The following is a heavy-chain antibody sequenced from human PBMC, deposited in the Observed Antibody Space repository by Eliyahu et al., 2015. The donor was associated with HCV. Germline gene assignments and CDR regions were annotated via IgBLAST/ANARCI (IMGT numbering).Heavy chain of an antibody. D-gene: IGHD3-16*01. V-gene: IGHV3-7*01. J-gene: IGHJ6*02. Sequence: VQLVESGGGLVQPGGSLRLSCRASGFXFXSHCXTWVRQAPGKGLEWVANIKADGSEKYYVDSVKGRFTIARDNAMNTLFLQMSSLRAEDTAVYYCARDKNKITRASIIRKIKEQYGMDVWGQGTTVTVSS. CDR1: GFXFXSHC. CDR3: ARDKNKITRASIIRKIKEQYGMDV. CDR2: IKADGSEK.